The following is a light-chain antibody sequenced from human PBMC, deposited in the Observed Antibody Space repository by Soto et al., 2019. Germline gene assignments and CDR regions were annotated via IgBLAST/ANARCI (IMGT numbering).Light chain of an antibody. CDR1: QSVSSN. Sequence: EIVLTQSPGTLSVSPGERATLSCRASQSVSSNLAWYQQKPGQAPRLLIYDASNRATGIPARFSGSGSGTDFTLTISRLEPEDFAVYYCQQRSNWPITFGQGTRLEIK. CDR2: DAS. V-gene: IGKV3-11*01. J-gene: IGKJ5*01. CDR3: QQRSNWPIT.